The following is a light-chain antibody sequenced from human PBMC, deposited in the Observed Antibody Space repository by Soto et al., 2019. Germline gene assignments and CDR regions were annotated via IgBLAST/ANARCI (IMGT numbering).Light chain of an antibody. Sequence: DIVLTQSPGTLSLSPGERPTLSCRASQSVSSNNLAWLRQKPGQAPRLLIYGASSRATDIPDRFSGSGSGTDSTLTIGRLEHEDFEVYYCQPYGGSQWSLGQGTKVDIK. CDR1: QSVSSNN. V-gene: IGKV3-20*01. J-gene: IGKJ1*01. CDR2: GAS. CDR3: QPYGGSQWS.